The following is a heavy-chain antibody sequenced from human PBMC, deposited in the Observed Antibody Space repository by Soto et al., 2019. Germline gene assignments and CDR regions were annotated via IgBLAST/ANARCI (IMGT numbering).Heavy chain of an antibody. CDR3: ARDATDTAMVGFDY. Sequence: QVQLVQSGAEVKKPGSSVKVSCKASGGTFSSYAISWVRQAPGQGLEWMGGIIPIFGTANYAQKFQGRVTITADKSTSTAFMELRSLRSEDTAVYYCARDATDTAMVGFDYWGQGTLVTVSS. CDR1: GGTFSSYA. D-gene: IGHD5-18*01. CDR2: IIPIFGTA. J-gene: IGHJ4*02. V-gene: IGHV1-69*06.